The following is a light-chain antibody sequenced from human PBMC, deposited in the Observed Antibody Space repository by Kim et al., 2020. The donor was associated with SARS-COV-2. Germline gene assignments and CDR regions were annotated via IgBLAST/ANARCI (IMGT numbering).Light chain of an antibody. J-gene: IGLJ2*01. V-gene: IGLV3-21*04. CDR3: QVWHGGSHHVI. Sequence: SYELTQPPSVSVAPGQTARITCGGDNIGGETVHWYRQKPGQAPVLVIFYDNDRPSGILARFSGSNSGNTATLTISRVEAGDEADHFCQVWHGGSHHVIFG. CDR2: YDN. CDR1: NIGGET.